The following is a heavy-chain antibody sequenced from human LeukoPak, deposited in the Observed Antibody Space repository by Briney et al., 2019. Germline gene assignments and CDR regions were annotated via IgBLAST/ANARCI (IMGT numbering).Heavy chain of an antibody. CDR3: ARVGYCSSTSCYDDY. CDR2: INWNGGST. J-gene: IGHJ4*02. CDR1: GFTFDDYG. D-gene: IGHD2-2*01. Sequence: GGSPRLSCAASGFTFDDYGMSWVSQAPGKGLEWVSGINWNGGSTGYADSVKGRFTISRDNAKNSLYLQMNSLRAEDTVLYYCARVGYCSSTSCYDDYWGQGTLVTVSS. V-gene: IGHV3-20*04.